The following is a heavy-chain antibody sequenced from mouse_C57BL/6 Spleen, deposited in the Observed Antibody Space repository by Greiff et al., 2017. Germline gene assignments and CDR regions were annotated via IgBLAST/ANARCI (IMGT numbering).Heavy chain of an antibody. J-gene: IGHJ3*01. V-gene: IGHV1-15*01. CDR2: IDPETGGT. CDR1: GYTFTDYE. CDR3: TRGEDSSGYRFAY. Sequence: VQLQQSGAELVRPGASVTLSCKASGYTFTDYEMHWVKQTPVHGLEWIGAIDPETGGTAYNQKFKGKAILTADKSSSTAYMELRSLTSEDSAVYYCTRGEDSSGYRFAYWGQGTLVTVSA. D-gene: IGHD3-2*02.